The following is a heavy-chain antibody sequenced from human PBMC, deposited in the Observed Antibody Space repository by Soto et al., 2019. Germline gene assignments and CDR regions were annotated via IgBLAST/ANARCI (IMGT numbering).Heavy chain of an antibody. V-gene: IGHV1-46*01. CDR3: ARAVGNYDSSGYKDYGMDV. D-gene: IGHD3-22*01. Sequence: ASVKVSCKASGYIFTTYYFHWVRQAPGQGLEWMGGINPSGGSATYAQKFQGRVTMTADESTSTAYMELSSLRSEDTAVYYCARAVGNYDSSGYKDYGMDVWGQWTTVTVSS. CDR2: INPSGGSA. J-gene: IGHJ6*02. CDR1: GYIFTTYY.